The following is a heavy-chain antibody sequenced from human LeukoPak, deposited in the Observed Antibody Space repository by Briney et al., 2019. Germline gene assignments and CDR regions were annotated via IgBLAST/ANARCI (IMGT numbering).Heavy chain of an antibody. D-gene: IGHD3-9*01. CDR2: INPKSGGT. CDR3: ARLRHYWAERFFDWV. CDR1: GYSFTGHY. Sequence: ASVKVSCKASGYSFTGHYMHWVRQAPGQGLEWMGWINPKSGGTNYAQKFQGRVTMTRDTSISTAYMDMSSLRSDDTAVYYCARLRHYWAERFFDWVWGQGTLVTVSS. V-gene: IGHV1-2*02. J-gene: IGHJ4*02.